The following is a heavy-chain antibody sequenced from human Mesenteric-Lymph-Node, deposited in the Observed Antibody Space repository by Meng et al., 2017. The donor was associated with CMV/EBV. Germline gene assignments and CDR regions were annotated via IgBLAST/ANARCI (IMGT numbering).Heavy chain of an antibody. D-gene: IGHD6-6*01. CDR1: GFTFSNYA. CDR2: IYNGGGVT. V-gene: IGHV3-23*03. J-gene: IGHJ4*02. Sequence: LSLTCAASGFTFSNYAVSWVRQAPGKGLEWVSVIYNGGGVTYYADSVKGRFIISRDDSKNTLYLQMDSLRADDTAVYYCARGGVPPYSSSSPLIWGQGTLVTVSS. CDR3: ARGGVPPYSSSSPLI.